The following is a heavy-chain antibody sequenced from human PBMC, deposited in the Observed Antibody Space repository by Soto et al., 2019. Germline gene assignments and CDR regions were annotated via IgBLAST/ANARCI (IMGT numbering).Heavy chain of an antibody. CDR2: ISSSSSYI. CDR1: GFTFSSYS. J-gene: IGHJ4*02. D-gene: IGHD2-15*01. Sequence: EVQLVESGGGLVKPGGSLRLSCAASGFTFSSYSMNWVRQAPGKGLEWVSSISSSSSYIYYADSVKGRFTISRDNAKNSLYLQMNSLRAEDTAVYYCARDPAVVVAATSDRNRNWGQGTLVTVSS. V-gene: IGHV3-21*01. CDR3: ARDPAVVVAATSDRNRN.